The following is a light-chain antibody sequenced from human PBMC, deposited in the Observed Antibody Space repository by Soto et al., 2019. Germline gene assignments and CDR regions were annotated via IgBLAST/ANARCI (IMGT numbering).Light chain of an antibody. V-gene: IGKV3-11*01. Sequence: EVLLTQSPATLSLSPGERATLSCRASQSVGSYLAWYQQKPGQAPRLLIYDAPKRATDIPTRFSGSGSGTDFTLTISSLEPEDFAVYYCQQRNNWPRITFGQGTRLEIK. CDR1: QSVGSY. J-gene: IGKJ5*01. CDR2: DAP. CDR3: QQRNNWPRIT.